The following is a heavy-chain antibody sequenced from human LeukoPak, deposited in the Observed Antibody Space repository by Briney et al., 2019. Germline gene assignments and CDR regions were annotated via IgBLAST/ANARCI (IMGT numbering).Heavy chain of an antibody. Sequence: PSETLSLTCTVSGGSISSYYWSWIRQPPGKGLEWIGYIYYSGSTNYNPSLKSRVTISVDTPKNQFSLKLSSVTAADTAVYYCARATTVAWGLFDYWGQGTLVTVS. D-gene: IGHD4-23*01. CDR2: IYYSGST. V-gene: IGHV4-59*08. CDR3: ARATTVAWGLFDY. CDR1: GGSISSYY. J-gene: IGHJ4*02.